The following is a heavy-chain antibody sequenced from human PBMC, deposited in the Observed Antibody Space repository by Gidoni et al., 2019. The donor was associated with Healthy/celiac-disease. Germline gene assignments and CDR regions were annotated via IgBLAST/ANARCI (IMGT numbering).Heavy chain of an antibody. Sequence: QVQLVESGGGVVQPGRSLRLSCAASGFTFSSYAMHWVRQAPGKGLELVAVISYDGSNKYYADSVKGRFTISRDNSKNTLYLQMNSLRAEDTAVYYCARELYDFWSGYSSAPLGWFDPWGQGTLVTVSS. J-gene: IGHJ5*02. D-gene: IGHD3-3*01. CDR1: GFTFSSYA. CDR2: ISYDGSNK. V-gene: IGHV3-30*04. CDR3: ARELYDFWSGYSSAPLGWFDP.